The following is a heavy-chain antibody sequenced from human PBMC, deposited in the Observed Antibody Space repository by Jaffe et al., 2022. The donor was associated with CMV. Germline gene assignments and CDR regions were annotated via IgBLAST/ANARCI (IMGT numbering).Heavy chain of an antibody. CDR2: ITNSGGKT. J-gene: IGHJ4*02. D-gene: IGHD3-3*01. CDR1: GFTFSDYA. Sequence: VQLLESGGGLVQPGGSLRLSCSASGFTFSDYAMTWVRQAPGRGLEWVSGITNSGGKTYYADSVKGRFTISRDNSQNTLYLHMNRLRVEDTAVYYCAQHYDFWSDWGQGILVTVSS. V-gene: IGHV3-23*01. CDR3: AQHYDFWSD.